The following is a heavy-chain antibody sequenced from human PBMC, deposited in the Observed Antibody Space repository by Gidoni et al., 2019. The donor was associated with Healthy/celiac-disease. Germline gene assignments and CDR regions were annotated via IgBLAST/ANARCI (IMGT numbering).Heavy chain of an antibody. V-gene: IGHV1-2*02. CDR2: INPNGGCT. CDR3: ARAYYDILTGPYSDFDY. CDR1: GYTFTGYY. J-gene: IGHJ4*02. D-gene: IGHD3-9*01. Sequence: QVQLVQAGAEGMKPGASATVSCQASGYTFTGYYMHWVRQAPGQGLEGMGWINPNGGCTNYAQRCQGRVTMTRDTSISTAYMELSRLRSDDTAVYYCARAYYDILTGPYSDFDYWGQGTLVTVSS.